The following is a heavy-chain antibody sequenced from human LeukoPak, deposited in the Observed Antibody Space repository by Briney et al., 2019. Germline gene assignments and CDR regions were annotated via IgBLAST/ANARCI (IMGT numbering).Heavy chain of an antibody. Sequence: GGSLRLSCAASGFTLSSNVMNWVRQAPGKGLEWVSYISGSTTNTLYADSVKGRFTISRDNAKYSLYLQMNSLRAGDTAVYYCARAVAGSFDCWGQGTLVTVS. D-gene: IGHD6-19*01. CDR2: ISGSTTNT. CDR3: ARAVAGSFDC. CDR1: GFTLSSNV. J-gene: IGHJ4*02. V-gene: IGHV3-48*01.